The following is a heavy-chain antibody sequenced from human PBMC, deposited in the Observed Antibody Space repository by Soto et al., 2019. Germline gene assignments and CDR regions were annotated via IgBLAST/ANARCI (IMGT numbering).Heavy chain of an antibody. V-gene: IGHV3-30*18. Sequence: GGSLRLSCAASGFTFSSYGMHWVRQAPGKGLEWVAVISYDGSNKYYADSVKGRFTISRDNSKNTLYLQMNSLRAEDTAVYYCAKEGYDFWSGYYTYYYYYMDVWGKGTTVTVSS. CDR3: AKEGYDFWSGYYTYYYYYMDV. J-gene: IGHJ6*03. CDR2: ISYDGSNK. CDR1: GFTFSSYG. D-gene: IGHD3-3*01.